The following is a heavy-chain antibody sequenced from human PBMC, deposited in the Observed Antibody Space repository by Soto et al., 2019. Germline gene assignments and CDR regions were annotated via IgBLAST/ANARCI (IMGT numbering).Heavy chain of an antibody. CDR3: ARDPAYYYYYMDV. Sequence: PGGSLRLSCAASGCTFSSYWMSWVRQAPGKGLEWVANIKQDGSEKYYVDSVKGRFTISRDNAKNSLYLQMNSLRAEDTAVYYCARDPAYYYYYMDVWGKGATVTVSS. CDR2: IKQDGSEK. CDR1: GCTFSSYW. J-gene: IGHJ6*03. V-gene: IGHV3-7*01.